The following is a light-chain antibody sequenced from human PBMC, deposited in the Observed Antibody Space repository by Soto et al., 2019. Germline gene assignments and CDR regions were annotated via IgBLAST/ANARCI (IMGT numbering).Light chain of an antibody. V-gene: IGLV2-14*01. J-gene: IGLJ2*01. CDR2: DVS. CDR1: SSDVGGYNY. Sequence: QSALTQAASVSGSPGQSITISCTGTSSDVGGYNYVSWYQQHPGKAPKLMIYDVSNRPSGVSNRFSGSKSGNTASLTISGLQAEDEAHYYCSSYTSSTPRVFGGGTKLTVL. CDR3: SSYTSSTPRV.